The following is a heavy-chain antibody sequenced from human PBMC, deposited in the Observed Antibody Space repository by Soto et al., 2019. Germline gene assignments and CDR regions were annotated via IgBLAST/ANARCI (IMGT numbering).Heavy chain of an antibody. CDR3: ARSPRISRAGDV. CDR2: INPYNGNT. V-gene: IGHV1-18*01. J-gene: IGHJ6*04. Sequence: QVLMERSGAEVRRPGASLNVSCKASGYAFISHGVTWVRQAPGQGLEWMGWINPYNGNTNYAQKFQGRVTLTADKTTSTAYMELRSLRADDTALYYCARSPRISRAGDVWGKGTAVVVSS. CDR1: GYAFISHG.